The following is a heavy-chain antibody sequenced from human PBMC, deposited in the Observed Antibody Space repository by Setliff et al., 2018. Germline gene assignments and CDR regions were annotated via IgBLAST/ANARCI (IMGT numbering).Heavy chain of an antibody. CDR2: INHSGST. J-gene: IGHJ5*02. V-gene: IGHV4-34*01. CDR3: ARDYQGGWFAP. D-gene: IGHD3-10*01. CDR1: GGSFSNYY. Sequence: SETLSLTCTVYGGSFSNYYWSWIRQPPGKGLEWIGEINHSGSTNYNPSLTSRVNMSIDTSKNQFALNLKSVTAADTAVYYCARDYQGGWFAPWGQGIMVTVSS.